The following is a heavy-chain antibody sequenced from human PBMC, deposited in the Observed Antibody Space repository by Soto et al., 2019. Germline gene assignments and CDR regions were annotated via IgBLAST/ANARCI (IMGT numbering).Heavy chain of an antibody. V-gene: IGHV4-61*01. CDR2: IYYSGST. CDR3: ASYSMGVVSPFSFDY. D-gene: IGHD3-3*01. CDR1: GGSVSSGSYF. J-gene: IGHJ4*02. Sequence: PSETLSLTCTVSGGSVSSGSYFWSWIRQPPGKGLEWIGYIYYSGSTHYNPSLKSRVIISVDTSKSQFSLKLTSVTAADTAVYYCASYSMGVVSPFSFDYWGQGTLVTVSS.